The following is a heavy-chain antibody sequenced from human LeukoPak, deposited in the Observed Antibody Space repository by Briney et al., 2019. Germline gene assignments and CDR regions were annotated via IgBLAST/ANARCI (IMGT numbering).Heavy chain of an antibody. J-gene: IGHJ4*02. CDR2: IYYSGST. CDR3: AREGRDGYSSDY. CDR1: GGSISSSSYY. Sequence: PSETLSLTCTVSGGSISSSSYYWGWIRQPRGKGLEWIGSIYYSGSTYYNPSLKSRVTISVDTSKNQFSLKLSSVTAADTAVYYCAREGRDGYSSDYWGQGTLVTVSS. D-gene: IGHD5-24*01. V-gene: IGHV4-39*07.